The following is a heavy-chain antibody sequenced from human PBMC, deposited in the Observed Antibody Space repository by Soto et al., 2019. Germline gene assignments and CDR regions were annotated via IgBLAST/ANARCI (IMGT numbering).Heavy chain of an antibody. V-gene: IGHV3-48*01. CDR3: AIPYGSGSFVDAFDI. CDR1: GFTFSSYS. Sequence: EVQLVESGGGLVQPGGSLRLSCAASGFTFSSYSMNWVRQAPGKGLEWVSYISSSSSTIYYADSVKGRFTISRDNAKNSLYLQMNSLRAEDTAVYYCAIPYGSGSFVDAFDIWGQGTMVTVSS. J-gene: IGHJ3*02. D-gene: IGHD3-10*01. CDR2: ISSSSSTI.